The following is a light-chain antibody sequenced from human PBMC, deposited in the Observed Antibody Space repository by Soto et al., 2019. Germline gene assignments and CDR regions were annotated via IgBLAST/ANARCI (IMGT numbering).Light chain of an antibody. J-gene: IGLJ3*02. CDR2: EVN. CDR1: SSDVGGYNY. V-gene: IGLV2-14*01. Sequence: QSVLTQPASVSGSPGQSITSSCTGTSSDVGGYNYFSWYQQHPGKAPKLMIYEVNHRPSGVSNRFSGSKSGNTASLTISGLQAEDEADYYCSSYTSSSTLGVFGGGTKLTVL. CDR3: SSYTSSSTLGV.